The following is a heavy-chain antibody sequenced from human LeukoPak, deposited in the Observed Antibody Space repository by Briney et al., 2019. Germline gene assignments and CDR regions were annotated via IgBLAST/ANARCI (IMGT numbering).Heavy chain of an antibody. V-gene: IGHV3-23*01. CDR2: ISGSGGST. D-gene: IGHD3-22*01. J-gene: IGHJ3*02. Sequence: PGGSLRLSCAASGFTFSSYAMSWVRQAPGEGLEWVSAISGSGGSTYYADSVKGRFTISRDNSKNTLYLQMNSLRAEDTAVYYCAKGPYYDSSGPRAFDIWGQGTMVTVSS. CDR3: AKGPYYDSSGPRAFDI. CDR1: GFTFSSYA.